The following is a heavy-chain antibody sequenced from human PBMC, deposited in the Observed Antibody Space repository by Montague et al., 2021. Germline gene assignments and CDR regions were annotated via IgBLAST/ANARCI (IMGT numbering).Heavy chain of an antibody. J-gene: IGHJ4*02. CDR3: ARDQGQGYCGGDCYVGLDY. CDR1: GFTFSNYW. D-gene: IGHD2-21*01. Sequence: SLRLSCAASGFTFSNYWMSWVRQAPGKGLEWVANIKQDGSEKHYVDSVKGRFTISRDNAKNSLYLQMNSLRAEDTAVYFCARDQGQGYCGGDCYVGLDYWGQGTLVTFSS. CDR2: IKQDGSEK. V-gene: IGHV3-7*01.